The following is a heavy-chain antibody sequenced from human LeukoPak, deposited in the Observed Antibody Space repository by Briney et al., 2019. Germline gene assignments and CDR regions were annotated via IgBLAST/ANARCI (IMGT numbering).Heavy chain of an antibody. CDR1: GGTFSSYA. CDR3: ARGYGGRDYFDY. J-gene: IGHJ4*02. Sequence: GASVKVSCKASGGTFSSYAISWVRQAPGQGLEWMGRIIPILGIANYAQKSQGRVTITADKSTSTAYMELSSLRSEDTAVYYCARGYGGRDYFDYWGQGTLVTVSS. V-gene: IGHV1-69*04. D-gene: IGHD4-23*01. CDR2: IIPILGIA.